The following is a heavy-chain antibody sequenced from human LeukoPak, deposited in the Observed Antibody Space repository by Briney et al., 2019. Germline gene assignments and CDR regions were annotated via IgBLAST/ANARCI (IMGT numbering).Heavy chain of an antibody. V-gene: IGHV3-53*01. CDR3: AMGDVAAPSDS. J-gene: IGHJ4*02. CDR1: VFTLRINY. D-gene: IGHD6-19*01. Sequence: GGCLRLSCAASVFTLRINYMSGVREAPARGLDLCSVIYSGGRTYYSDSVKGLVTISRDNAKKSLYLQMNSLRAEDTAVYYCAMGDVAAPSDSSGPGTPVTPSS. CDR2: IYSGGRT.